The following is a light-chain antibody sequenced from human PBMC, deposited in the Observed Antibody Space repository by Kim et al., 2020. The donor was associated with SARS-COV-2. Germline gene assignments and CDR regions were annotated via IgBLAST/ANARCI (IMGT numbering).Light chain of an antibody. J-gene: IGLJ2*01. V-gene: IGLV2-8*01. Sequence: GESVTMSGTGTSGDVGGKRYDAWYQQQPGKAPKLMMYEVNRRPSGVPERCSGAKSGNTAALTVSRRQAEDEADYYCTSYGGSNNLVIGGGTQLTVL. CDR1: SGDVGGKRY. CDR3: TSYGGSNNLV. CDR2: EVN.